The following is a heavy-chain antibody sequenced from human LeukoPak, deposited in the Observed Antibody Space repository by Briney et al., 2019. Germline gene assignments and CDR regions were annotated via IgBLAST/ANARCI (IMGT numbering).Heavy chain of an antibody. D-gene: IGHD3-16*01. V-gene: IGHV1-69*04. CDR2: IIPILGIA. J-gene: IGHJ5*02. Sequence: ASVKVSCKASGGTFSSYAISWVRQAPGQGLEWMGRIIPILGIANYAQKFQGRVTITADKSTSTAYMELSSLRSEDTAVYYCASGRRGEGDHWFDPWGQGTLVTVSS. CDR1: GGTFSSYA. CDR3: ASGRRGEGDHWFDP.